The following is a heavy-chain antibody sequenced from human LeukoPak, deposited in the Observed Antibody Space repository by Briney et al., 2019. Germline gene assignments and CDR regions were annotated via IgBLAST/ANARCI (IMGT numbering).Heavy chain of an antibody. CDR3: ARGYYDFWSGYYKGPYYYYYMDV. V-gene: IGHV4-34*01. D-gene: IGHD3-3*01. CDR1: GGSFSGYY. CDR2: INHSGST. Sequence: SETLSLTCAVYGGSFSGYYWSWIRQPPGKGLEWIGEINHSGSTNYNPSLKSRVTISVDTSKNQFSLKLSSVTAADTAVYYCARGYYDFWSGYYKGPYYYYYMDVWGKGTMVTVSS. J-gene: IGHJ6*03.